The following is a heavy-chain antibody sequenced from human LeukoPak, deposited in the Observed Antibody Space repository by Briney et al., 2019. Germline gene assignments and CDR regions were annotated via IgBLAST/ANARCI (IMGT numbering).Heavy chain of an antibody. D-gene: IGHD6-19*01. CDR1: GFTVSSNY. J-gene: IGHJ6*02. CDR2: IYSGGST. Sequence: GGSLRLSCAASGFTVSSNYMSWVRQAPGKGLEWVSVIYSGGSTYYADSVKGRFTISRDNSKNTLYLQMNCLRAEDTAVYYCARDRIAVADYYYYYGMDVWGQGTTVTVSS. CDR3: ARDRIAVADYYYYYGMDV. V-gene: IGHV3-53*01.